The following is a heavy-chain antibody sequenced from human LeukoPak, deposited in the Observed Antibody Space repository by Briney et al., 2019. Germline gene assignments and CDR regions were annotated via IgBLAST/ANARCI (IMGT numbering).Heavy chain of an antibody. CDR1: GLTVSNHW. Sequence: GGSLRLSCVASGLTVSNHWMSWVRQAPGKGLEWVANIREERGQEYYVDSVKGRFTISKNSAKNSLYLQTNTLRVEDTAMYYCASLDTAKQPLANHWGQGTLVTVSS. CDR3: ASLDTAKQPLANH. CDR2: IREERGQE. V-gene: IGHV3-7*03. J-gene: IGHJ5*02. D-gene: IGHD5-18*01.